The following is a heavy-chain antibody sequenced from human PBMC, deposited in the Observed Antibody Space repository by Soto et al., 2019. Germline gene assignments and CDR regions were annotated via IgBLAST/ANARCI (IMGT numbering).Heavy chain of an antibody. CDR3: AVGCSSTSNYYYYYYMDV. CDR1: GGTFSSYT. V-gene: IGHV1-69*02. Sequence: GASVKVSCKASGGTFSSYTISWVRQAPGQGLEWMGRIIPILGIANYAQKFQGRVTITADKSTSTAYMELSSLRSEDTAVYYCAVGCSSTSNYYYYYYMDVWGKGTTVTVSS. CDR2: IIPILGIA. J-gene: IGHJ6*03. D-gene: IGHD2-2*01.